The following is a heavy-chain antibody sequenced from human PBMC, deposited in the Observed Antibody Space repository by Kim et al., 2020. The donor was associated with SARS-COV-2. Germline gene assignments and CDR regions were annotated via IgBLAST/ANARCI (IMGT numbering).Heavy chain of an antibody. CDR1: GYTFTSYA. CDR3: ARRSTTGTTRYFDY. V-gene: IGHV1-3*01. D-gene: IGHD1-1*01. CDR2: INAGNGNT. Sequence: ASVKVSCKASGYTFTSYAMHWVRQAPGQRLEWMGWINAGNGNTKYSQKFQGRVTITRDTSASTAYMELSSLRSEDTAVYYCARRSTTGTTRYFDYWGQGTLVTVSS. J-gene: IGHJ4*02.